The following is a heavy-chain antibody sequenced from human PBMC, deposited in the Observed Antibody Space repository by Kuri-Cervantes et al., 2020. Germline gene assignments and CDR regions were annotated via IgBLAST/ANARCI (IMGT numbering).Heavy chain of an antibody. CDR2: INHRGST. V-gene: IGHV4-34*01. Sequence: SETLSLTCAVYGGSFSGYYWIWIRQPPGKGLEWIGEINHRGSTNYNPSLKSQVTISVDTSKNQFSLRLNSVTAADTAIYYCVRHTYIQMCYFQTWGQGTLVTVSS. D-gene: IGHD5-18*01. CDR3: VRHTYIQMCYFQT. CDR1: GGSFSGYY. J-gene: IGHJ1*01.